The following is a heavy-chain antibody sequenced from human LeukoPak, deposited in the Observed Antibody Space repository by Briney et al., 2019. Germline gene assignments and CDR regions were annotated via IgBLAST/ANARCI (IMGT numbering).Heavy chain of an antibody. Sequence: PGRSLKLSCAASGFTFSSYGMHWVRQAPGKGLEWVAGISYDGSNKYYADSVKGRFTISRDNSKNTLYLQMNSLRAEDTAVYYCARGGAGKRVFNWFDPWGQGTLVTVSS. CDR2: ISYDGSNK. V-gene: IGHV3-30*03. J-gene: IGHJ5*02. D-gene: IGHD3-16*01. CDR1: GFTFSSYG. CDR3: ARGGAGKRVFNWFDP.